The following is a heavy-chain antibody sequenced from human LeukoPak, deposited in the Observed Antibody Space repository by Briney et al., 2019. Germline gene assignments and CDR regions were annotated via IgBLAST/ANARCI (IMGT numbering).Heavy chain of an antibody. CDR3: ARVKGSGSYFAFDI. V-gene: IGHV4-59*01. Sequence: SETLSLTCTVSGGSMNSYYWSWIRQPPGKGLEWTAYMYYTGSTNYNPSLRSRVTISVDTSKNQFSLKLSSVTAADTAVYYCARVKGSGSYFAFDIWGQGTMVTVSS. D-gene: IGHD3-10*01. CDR1: GGSMNSYY. CDR2: MYYTGST. J-gene: IGHJ3*02.